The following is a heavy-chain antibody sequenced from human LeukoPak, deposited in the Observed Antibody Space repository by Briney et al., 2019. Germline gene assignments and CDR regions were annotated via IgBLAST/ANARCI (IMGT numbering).Heavy chain of an antibody. CDR3: AKDWWELPDY. V-gene: IGHV3-53*01. J-gene: IGHJ4*02. D-gene: IGHD1-26*01. CDR2: IYSGDNT. CDR1: GFLVSTNY. Sequence: GGSLRLSCAASGFLVSTNYMSWVRQAPGKGLEWVSVIYSGDNTYYADSVKGRFTIYRDNSRNTLYLQMNSLRAEDTAVYYCAKDWWELPDYWGQGTLVTVSS.